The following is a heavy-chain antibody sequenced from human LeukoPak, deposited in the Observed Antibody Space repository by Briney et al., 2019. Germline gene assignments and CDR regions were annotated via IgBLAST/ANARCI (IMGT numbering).Heavy chain of an antibody. D-gene: IGHD5-18*01. CDR2: IIPILGIA. CDR1: GGTFSSYA. Sequence: SVKVSCKASGGTFSSYAISWVRQAPGQGLEWMGRIIPILGIANYAQKFQGRVTITADKSTSTAYMELSSLRSEDTAVYYCARDPIQISYGMDVWGQGTTVTVSS. V-gene: IGHV1-69*04. J-gene: IGHJ6*02. CDR3: ARDPIQISYGMDV.